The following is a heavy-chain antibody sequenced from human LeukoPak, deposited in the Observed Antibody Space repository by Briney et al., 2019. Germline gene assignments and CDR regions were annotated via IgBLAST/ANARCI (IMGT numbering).Heavy chain of an antibody. V-gene: IGHV3-20*01. CDR1: GFTIDDYG. CDR2: INWNGGST. J-gene: IGHJ5*02. Sequence: RTGGSLRLSCGASGFTIDDYGMSWVRQAPGKGLEWVSGINWNGGSTGYADSVKGRFTISRDNAKNSLYLQMNSLRAEDTALYHCARDSYISYSRSWPTNWFDPWGQGTLVTVSS. CDR3: ARDSYISYSRSWPTNWFDP. D-gene: IGHD6-13*01.